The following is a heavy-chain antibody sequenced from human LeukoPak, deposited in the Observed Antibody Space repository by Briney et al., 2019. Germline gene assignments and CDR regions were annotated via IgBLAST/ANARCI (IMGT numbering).Heavy chain of an antibody. Sequence: GASVKVSCKASGYTFTSYGISWVRQAPGQGLEWMGWISAYNGNTNYAQKLQGRVTMTTDTSTSTAYMELRSLRSDDTAVYYCGRSPTYYYDSSGLYYYYYYMDVWGKGTTVTVSS. CDR2: ISAYNGNT. V-gene: IGHV1-18*01. CDR3: GRSPTYYYDSSGLYYYYYYMDV. J-gene: IGHJ6*03. D-gene: IGHD3-22*01. CDR1: GYTFTSYG.